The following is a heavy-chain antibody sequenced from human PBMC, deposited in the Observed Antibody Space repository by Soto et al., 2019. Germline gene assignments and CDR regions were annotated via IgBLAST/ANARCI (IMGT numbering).Heavy chain of an antibody. V-gene: IGHV3-23*01. CDR2: ISGSGGSP. CDR1: GFTFSSYA. CDR3: AKATVTTRGYFDY. Sequence: HPGGSLRLSCVASGFTFSSYAMSWVRQAPGKGLEWVSAISGSGGSPYYADSVKGRFTISRDNSKNTLYLQMNSLRAEDTAVYYCAKATVTTRGYFDYWGQGTLVTVSS. J-gene: IGHJ4*02. D-gene: IGHD4-17*01.